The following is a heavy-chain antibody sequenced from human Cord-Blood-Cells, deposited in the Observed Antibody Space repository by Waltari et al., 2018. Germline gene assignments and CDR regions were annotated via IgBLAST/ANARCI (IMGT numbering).Heavy chain of an antibody. V-gene: IGHV4-59*01. CDR2: IYYSGST. Sequence: QVQLQESGPGLVKPSETLSLTCTVSGGSISSYYWSWSRQPPGKGLEWIGYIYYSGSTNYNPSLKSRVTISVDTSKNQFSLKLSSVTAADTAVYYCARLLSGSYYYYYGMDVWGQGTTVTVSS. CDR1: GGSISSYY. CDR3: ARLLSGSYYYYYGMDV. J-gene: IGHJ6*02. D-gene: IGHD1-26*01.